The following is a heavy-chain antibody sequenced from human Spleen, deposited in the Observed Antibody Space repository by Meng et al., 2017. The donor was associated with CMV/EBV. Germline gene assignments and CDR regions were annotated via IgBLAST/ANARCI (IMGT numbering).Heavy chain of an antibody. Sequence: GESLKISCAASGFTFSTYSMNWVRQAPGKGLEWVSYISSGSTIHYADSVWGRFTISRDNAKNSLFLQMNNVRAEDTAVYYCAKSYFHWYFDVWGRGTLVTVSS. J-gene: IGHJ2*01. CDR2: ISSGSTI. D-gene: IGHD3-9*01. CDR3: AKSYFHWYFDV. V-gene: IGHV3-48*04. CDR1: GFTFSTYS.